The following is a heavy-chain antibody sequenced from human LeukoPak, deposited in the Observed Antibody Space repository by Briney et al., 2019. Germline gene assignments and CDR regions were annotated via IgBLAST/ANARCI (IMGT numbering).Heavy chain of an antibody. CDR1: GFSFSSYA. Sequence: PGGSLRLSCAASGFSFSSYAMSWVRQAPGKGLEWVSAISGSGGSTYYADSVKGRFTISRDNSKNTLYLQMNSLRAEDTAVYYCAKSLGAAIGGGAAQSDYWGQGTLVTVSS. V-gene: IGHV3-23*01. CDR3: AKSLGAAIGGGAAQSDY. CDR2: ISGSGGST. J-gene: IGHJ4*02. D-gene: IGHD2-2*01.